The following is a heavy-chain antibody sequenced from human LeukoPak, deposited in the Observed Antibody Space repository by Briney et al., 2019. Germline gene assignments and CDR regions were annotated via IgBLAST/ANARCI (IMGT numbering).Heavy chain of an antibody. V-gene: IGHV1-69*05. CDR2: IILIFGTA. Sequence: SVKVSCKASGGTFSSYAISWVRQAPGQGLEWMGGIILIFGTANYEQKFQGRVTITTDESTSTAYMELSSLRSEDTAVYYCARAGFGVVMVGPLHPWGKATLVTVSS. CDR3: ARAGFGVVMVGPLHP. CDR1: GGTFSSYA. D-gene: IGHD3-3*01. J-gene: IGHJ5*02.